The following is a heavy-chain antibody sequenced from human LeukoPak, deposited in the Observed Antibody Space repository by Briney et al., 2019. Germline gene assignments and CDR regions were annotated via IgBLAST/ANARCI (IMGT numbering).Heavy chain of an antibody. CDR2: IKEDGTET. CDR1: GFMFSSNW. V-gene: IGHV3-7*03. Sequence: GGSLRLSCAASGFMFSSNWMSWVRLAPGKGLEWAANIKEDGTETYYVDSVKGRFTISRDNAKNSLYLQMNSLRVEDTAVYYCAKEGRSLQTYWGQGTLVTVSS. CDR3: AKEGRSLQTY. D-gene: IGHD5-24*01. J-gene: IGHJ4*02.